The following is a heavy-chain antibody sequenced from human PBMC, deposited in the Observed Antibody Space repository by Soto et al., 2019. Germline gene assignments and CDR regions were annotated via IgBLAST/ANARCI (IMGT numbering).Heavy chain of an antibody. V-gene: IGHV1-8*01. D-gene: IGHD3-3*01. J-gene: IGHJ6*03. CDR1: GYTFTSYD. CDR3: ARDKRGFWRAYYYYYMDV. CDR2: MNPNSGNT. Sequence: ASVKVSCKASGYTFTSYDIHWVRQATGQGLEWMGWMNPNSGNTEYSQKFQGRVTMTRDTSASTAYMELSSLRSEDTAVYYCARDKRGFWRAYYYYYMDVWRKGTTVTVSS.